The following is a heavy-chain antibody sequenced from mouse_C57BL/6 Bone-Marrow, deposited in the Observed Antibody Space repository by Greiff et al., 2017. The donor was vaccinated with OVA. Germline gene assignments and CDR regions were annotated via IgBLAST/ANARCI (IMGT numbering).Heavy chain of an antibody. V-gene: IGHV1-69*01. CDR1: GYNFTSYW. Sequence: QVQLQQPGAELVMPGASVKLSCKASGYNFTSYWMHWVKQRPGQGLEWIGEIDPSDSYTNDNQKFKGKSTLTVDKSSSTAYMQLSSLTSEDSAVYYCARSHYDYDAAYWGQGTPVTVSA. CDR3: ARSHYDYDAAY. D-gene: IGHD2-4*01. CDR2: IDPSDSYT. J-gene: IGHJ3*01.